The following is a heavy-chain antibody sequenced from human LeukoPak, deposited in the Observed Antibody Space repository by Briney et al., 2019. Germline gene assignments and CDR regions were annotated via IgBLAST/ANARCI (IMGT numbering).Heavy chain of an antibody. CDR2: INPSGGST. J-gene: IGHJ6*02. V-gene: IGHV1-46*01. Sequence: ASVTVSCKASGYTFTSYYMHWVRQAPGQGLEWMGIINPSGGSTSYAQKFQGRVTMTRDTSTSTVYMELSSLRSEDTAVYYCARSEEGYSYGYIYYYYYGMDVWGQGTTVTVSS. D-gene: IGHD5-18*01. CDR3: ARSEEGYSYGYIYYYYYGMDV. CDR1: GYTFTSYY.